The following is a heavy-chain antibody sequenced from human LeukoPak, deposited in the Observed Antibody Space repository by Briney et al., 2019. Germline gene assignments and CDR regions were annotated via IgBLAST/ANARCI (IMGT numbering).Heavy chain of an antibody. V-gene: IGHV3-7*01. J-gene: IGHJ4*02. CDR3: ARDLMITFGGVIVRGPGFDY. Sequence: PGESLKISCAASGFTFRSYGMHWVRQAPGKGLEWVANIKQDGSEKYYVDSVKGRFTISRDNAKNSLYLQMNSLRAEDAAVYYCARDLMITFGGVIVRGPGFDYWGQGTLVTVSS. CDR2: IKQDGSEK. CDR1: GFTFRSYG. D-gene: IGHD3-16*02.